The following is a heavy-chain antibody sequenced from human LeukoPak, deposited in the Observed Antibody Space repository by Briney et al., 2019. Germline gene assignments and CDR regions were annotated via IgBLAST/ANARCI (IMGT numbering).Heavy chain of an antibody. V-gene: IGHV3-9*03. CDR1: GFTFDDYA. D-gene: IGHD3-3*01. J-gene: IGHJ4*02. CDR3: AKGRKSDFWSGYSPGYFDY. Sequence: PGRSLRLSCAASGFTFDDYAMHWVRQAPGKDLEWVSGISWNSGSIGYADSVKGRFTISRDNAKNSLYLQMNSLRAEDMALYYCAKGRKSDFWSGYSPGYFDYWGQGTLVTVSS. CDR2: ISWNSGSI.